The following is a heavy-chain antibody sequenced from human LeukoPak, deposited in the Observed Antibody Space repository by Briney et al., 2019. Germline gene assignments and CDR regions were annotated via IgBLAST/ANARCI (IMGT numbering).Heavy chain of an antibody. CDR3: ASGTITIFGRRGDFQH. CDR1: GGSISSYY. J-gene: IGHJ1*01. Sequence: PSETLSLTCTVSGGSISSYYWSWIRQPPGKGLEWIGYIYYSGSTNYNPSLKSRVTISIDTSKNQFSLQLASVTAADTAVYYCASGTITIFGRRGDFQHWGQGTLVTVSS. V-gene: IGHV4-59*01. CDR2: IYYSGST. D-gene: IGHD3-3*01.